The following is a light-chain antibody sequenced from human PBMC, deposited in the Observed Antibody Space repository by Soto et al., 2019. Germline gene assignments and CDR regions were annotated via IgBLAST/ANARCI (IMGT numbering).Light chain of an antibody. Sequence: IVMPKSPDTLSVAPLERVTLSLRATQSVTYNLAWYQQKPGQAPRLLIYGASTRPTGIPARFSGRGSGTEFTLTITSLQSEDFAVYYCQKYNDWLWKFGKGNKGDI. V-gene: IGKV3-15*01. CDR1: QSVTYN. CDR2: GAS. CDR3: QKYNDWLWK. J-gene: IGKJ1*01.